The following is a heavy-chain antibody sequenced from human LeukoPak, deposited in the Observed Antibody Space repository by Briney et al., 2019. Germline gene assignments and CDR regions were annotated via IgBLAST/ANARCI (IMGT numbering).Heavy chain of an antibody. CDR1: GFTLSTYA. CDR2: ISYDGSNK. D-gene: IGHD6-13*01. V-gene: IGHV3-30*04. Sequence: PGRSLRLSCAASGFTLSTYAMHWVRQAPGKGRGWVAVISYDGSNKYYTDSVKGRFTISRDNSKNTLYLQMNSLRAEDTAVYYCARDGGIAAATYLFDYWGQGTLVTVSS. J-gene: IGHJ4*02. CDR3: ARDGGIAAATYLFDY.